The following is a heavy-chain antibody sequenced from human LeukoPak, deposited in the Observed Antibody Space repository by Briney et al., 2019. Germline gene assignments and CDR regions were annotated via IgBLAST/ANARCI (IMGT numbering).Heavy chain of an antibody. J-gene: IGHJ4*02. CDR1: GYTLTELS. Sequence: ASVKVSCKVSGYTLTELSMHWARQAPGKGLEWMGGFDPEDGETIYPENFQGRVTMTEDTSTDTAYMQLSSLRSEDTAVYYCATATGIFGVVAYFDYWGPGTLVTVSS. D-gene: IGHD3-3*01. V-gene: IGHV1-24*01. CDR2: FDPEDGET. CDR3: ATATGIFGVVAYFDY.